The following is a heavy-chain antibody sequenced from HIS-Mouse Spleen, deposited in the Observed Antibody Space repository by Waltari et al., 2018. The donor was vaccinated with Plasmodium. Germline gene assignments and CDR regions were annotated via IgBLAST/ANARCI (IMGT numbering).Heavy chain of an antibody. D-gene: IGHD6-13*01. CDR3: ASSWYWYFDL. CDR2: IKQDGSEK. CDR1: GFTFSSYW. J-gene: IGHJ2*01. Sequence: EVQLVESGGGLVQPGGSLRLSCAASGFTFSSYWMSWVRQAPGKGVEWGAKIKQDGSEKYYVDFGKGRFTIPRDNAKNSLYLQMNSLRAEDTAVYYCASSWYWYFDLWGRGTLVTVSS. V-gene: IGHV3-7*01.